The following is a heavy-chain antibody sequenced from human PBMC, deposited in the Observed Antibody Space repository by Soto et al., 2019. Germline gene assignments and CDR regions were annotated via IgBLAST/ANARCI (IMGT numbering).Heavy chain of an antibody. D-gene: IGHD1-1*01. CDR3: VRDVAWGEHELVLKGRANWPDP. CDR1: GYIFTNYG. Sequence: QVQLVQSGAEVKKPGASVKVSCKASGYIFTNYGFTWVRQAPGQGLEWVGWISNYKGNTRYAQKFQDRVTMITDTAKNNGYLELKSVRAEDSAVYYCVRDVAWGEHELVLKGRANWPDPWGQGTLVTASA. V-gene: IGHV1-18*01. CDR2: ISNYKGNT. J-gene: IGHJ5*02.